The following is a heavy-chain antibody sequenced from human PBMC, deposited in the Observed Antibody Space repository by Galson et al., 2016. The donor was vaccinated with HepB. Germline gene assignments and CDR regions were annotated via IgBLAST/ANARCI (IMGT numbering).Heavy chain of an antibody. CDR2: ISWNSGAI. D-gene: IGHD3/OR15-3a*01. CDR3: AKDIGRGTSYYFYGMDV. V-gene: IGHV3-9*01. CDR1: GFTLDNYA. J-gene: IGHJ6*04. Sequence: SLRLSCAASGFTLDNYAMHWVRQAPGKGLEWVSGISWNSGAIGYADSVKGRFTVSSDNAKNSLYLQMNSLRAEDTALYYCAKDIGRGTSYYFYGMDVWGKGTTVTVSS.